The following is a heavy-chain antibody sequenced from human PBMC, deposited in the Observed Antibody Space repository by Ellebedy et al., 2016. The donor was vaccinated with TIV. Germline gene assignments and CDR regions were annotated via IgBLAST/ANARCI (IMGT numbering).Heavy chain of an antibody. CDR1: GFTFSSYS. CDR2: ISSSSSYI. D-gene: IGHD5-18*01. Sequence: GGSLRLXXAASGFTFSSYSMNWVRQAPGKGLEWVSSISSSSSYIYYADSVKGRFTISRDNAKNSLYLQMNSLRAEDTAVYYCARDTANYYYYGMDVWGQGTTVTVSS. J-gene: IGHJ6*02. CDR3: ARDTANYYYYGMDV. V-gene: IGHV3-21*01.